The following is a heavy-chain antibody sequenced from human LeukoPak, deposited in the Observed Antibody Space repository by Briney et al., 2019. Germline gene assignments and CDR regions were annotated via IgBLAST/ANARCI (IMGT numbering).Heavy chain of an antibody. J-gene: IGHJ5*02. Sequence: GSLRLSCAASGFTVSSNYMSWIRQPPGKGLEWIGEINHSGSTNYNPSLKSRVTISVDTSKNQFSLKLSSVTAADTAVYYCARGEGRYCSSTSCRYNWFDPWGQGTLVTVSS. V-gene: IGHV4-34*01. CDR1: GFTVSSNY. CDR3: ARGEGRYCSSTSCRYNWFDP. CDR2: INHSGST. D-gene: IGHD2-2*01.